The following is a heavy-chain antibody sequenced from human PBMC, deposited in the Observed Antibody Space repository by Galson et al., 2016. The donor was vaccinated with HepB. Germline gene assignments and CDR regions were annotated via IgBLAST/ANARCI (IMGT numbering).Heavy chain of an antibody. V-gene: IGHV3-30*18. CDR1: GFTFSSYA. J-gene: IGHJ4*02. CDR2: ISYDGSNK. D-gene: IGHD4-11*01. Sequence: SLRLSCAASGFTFSSYAMHWVRQAPGKGLEWVAVISYDGSNKYSADSVKGRFTISRDNSKNTLYLQMNSLRAEDTAVYYCAKGNYNDYWGFDYWGQGTLVTVSS. CDR3: AKGNYNDYWGFDY.